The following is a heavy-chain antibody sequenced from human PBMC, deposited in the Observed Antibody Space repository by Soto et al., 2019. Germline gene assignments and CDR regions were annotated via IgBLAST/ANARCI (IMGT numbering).Heavy chain of an antibody. CDR3: ARADYDFWSGYYNYYYRMDV. Sequence: GGSLRLSCAASGFTFSSYAMHWVRQAPGKGLEWVAVISYDGSNKYYADSVKGRFTISRDNSKNTLYLQMNSLRAEDTAVYYCARADYDFWSGYYNYYYRMDVWGQGTTVTVSS. J-gene: IGHJ6*02. CDR1: GFTFSSYA. CDR2: ISYDGSNK. D-gene: IGHD3-3*01. V-gene: IGHV3-30-3*01.